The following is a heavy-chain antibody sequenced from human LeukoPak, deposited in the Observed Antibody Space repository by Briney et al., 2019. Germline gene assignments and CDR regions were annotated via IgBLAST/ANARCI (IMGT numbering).Heavy chain of an antibody. CDR1: GFTFSSYD. Sequence: PGGSLRLSCAASGFTFSSYDMHWVRQATGKGLEWVSAIGTAGDTYYPGSVKGRFTISRENAKNSLYLQMNSLRAGDTAVYYCAASRDGYNYYDYWGQGTLVTVSS. J-gene: IGHJ4*02. CDR2: IGTAGDT. D-gene: IGHD5-24*01. CDR3: AASRDGYNYYDY. V-gene: IGHV3-13*04.